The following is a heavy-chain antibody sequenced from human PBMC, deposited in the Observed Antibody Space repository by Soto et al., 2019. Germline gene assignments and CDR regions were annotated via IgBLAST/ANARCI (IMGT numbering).Heavy chain of an antibody. V-gene: IGHV4-34*01. Sequence: KTSETLSLTCAVYGGSFSGYYWSWIRQPPGKGLEWIGEINHSGSTNYNPSLKSRVTISVDTSKNQFSLKLSSVTATDTAVYYCARQAVVRFDPWGQGTLVTVSS. J-gene: IGHJ5*02. D-gene: IGHD2-15*01. CDR3: ARQAVVRFDP. CDR1: GGSFSGYY. CDR2: INHSGST.